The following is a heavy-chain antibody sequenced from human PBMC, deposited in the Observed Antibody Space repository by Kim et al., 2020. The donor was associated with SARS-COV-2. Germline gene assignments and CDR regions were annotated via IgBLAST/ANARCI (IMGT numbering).Heavy chain of an antibody. CDR3: ARQGSTAMVTYYYYYGMDV. D-gene: IGHD5-18*01. V-gene: IGHV5-51*01. CDR2: IYPGDSDT. CDR1: GYSFTSYW. Sequence: GESLKISCMGSGYSFTSYWIGWVRQMPGKGLEWMGIIYPGDSDTRYSPSFQGQVTISADKSISTAYLQWSSLKASDTAMYYCARQGSTAMVTYYYYYGMDVWGQGTTVTVSS. J-gene: IGHJ6*02.